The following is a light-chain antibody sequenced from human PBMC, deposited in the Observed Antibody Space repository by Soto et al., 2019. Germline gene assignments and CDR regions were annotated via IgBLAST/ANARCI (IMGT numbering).Light chain of an antibody. Sequence: DIQLTQSPSTLAASVVDRVTMTCRASQPINNWLAWYQQKPGNAPDLLISDASPLERGVPSRFRGSGSSTEFTLIISSLQTEDDATYYCQEYNSDGPYTFGQGTRLEIK. V-gene: IGKV1-5*01. CDR3: QEYNSDGPYT. CDR2: DAS. CDR1: QPINNW. J-gene: IGKJ5*01.